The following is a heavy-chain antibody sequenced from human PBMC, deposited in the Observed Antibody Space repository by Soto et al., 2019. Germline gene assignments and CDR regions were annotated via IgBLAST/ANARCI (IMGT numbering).Heavy chain of an antibody. D-gene: IGHD6-13*01. CDR2: INPDTGGT. CDR1: GYTFTAYY. Sequence: QVRLLQSGAEVKESGASVKVSCEASGYTFTAYYIHWVRQAPGQGLEWMGWINPDTGGTDYAQKLQGGGTMPRDPSITPAVMERASLKIDATAVYYCARAIARDGSSWYRGGYDSWGQGTLVTVSS. CDR3: ARAIARDGSSWYRGGYDS. J-gene: IGHJ4*02. V-gene: IGHV1-2*02.